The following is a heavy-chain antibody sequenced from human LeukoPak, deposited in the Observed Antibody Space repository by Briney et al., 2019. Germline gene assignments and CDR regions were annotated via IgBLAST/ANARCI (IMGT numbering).Heavy chain of an antibody. D-gene: IGHD4-11*01. Sequence: ASVKVSCKASGGTFSSYTISWVRQAPGQGLEWMGRIIPILGIANYAQKFQGRVTITADKSTSTAYMELSSLRSDDTAVYYCAREIEDYSKTGNYFDYWGQGTLVTVSS. CDR1: GGTFSSYT. CDR3: AREIEDYSKTGNYFDY. V-gene: IGHV1-69*04. J-gene: IGHJ4*02. CDR2: IIPILGIA.